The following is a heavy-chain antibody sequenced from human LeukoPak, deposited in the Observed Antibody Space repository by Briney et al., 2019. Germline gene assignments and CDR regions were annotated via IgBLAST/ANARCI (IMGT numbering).Heavy chain of an antibody. CDR3: ATKVAGTSHFSN. V-gene: IGHV3-48*03. J-gene: IGHJ4*02. CDR2: IISSGTII. D-gene: IGHD6-19*01. CDR1: GFSLTSYE. Sequence: GGSLRLSCAASGFSLTSYEMNWVRQAPGKGLEWVSYIISSGTIIYYADSVKGRFTISRDNAKNSLYLQMNSLRAEDTAVYYCATKVAGTSHFSNWGQGTLVTVSS.